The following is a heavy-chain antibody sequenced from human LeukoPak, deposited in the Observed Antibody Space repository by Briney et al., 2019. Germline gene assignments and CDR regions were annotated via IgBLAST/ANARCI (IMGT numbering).Heavy chain of an antibody. D-gene: IGHD3-22*01. CDR1: GYTFTSYA. CDR3: ARVREYYDSSGYYNY. V-gene: IGHV1-3*01. CDR2: INAGNGNT. J-gene: IGHJ4*02. Sequence: ASVKVSCKASGYTFTSYAMHWVRQAPGQRLEWMGWINAGNGNTKYSQKFQGRVTITRDTSASTAYMELSSLRSEDTAVYYCARVREYYDSSGYYNYWGQGTLVTVSS.